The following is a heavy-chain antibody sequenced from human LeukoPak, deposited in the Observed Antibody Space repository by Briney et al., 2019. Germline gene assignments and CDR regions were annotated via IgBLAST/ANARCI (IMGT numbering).Heavy chain of an antibody. CDR1: GFTFSSYA. D-gene: IGHD4-23*01. Sequence: GSLRLSCAASGFTFSSYAMSWIRQPPGKGLEWIGYIYYNGSTNYNPSLKSRVTISVDTSKNQFSLKLSSVTAADTAVYYCARDNYGGNEYWYFDLWGRGTLVTVSS. CDR2: IYYNGST. J-gene: IGHJ2*01. V-gene: IGHV4-59*01. CDR3: ARDNYGGNEYWYFDL.